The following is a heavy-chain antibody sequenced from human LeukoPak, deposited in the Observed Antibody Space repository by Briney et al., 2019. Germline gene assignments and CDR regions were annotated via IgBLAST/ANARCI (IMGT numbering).Heavy chain of an antibody. D-gene: IGHD6-19*01. Sequence: SETLSLTCAVYGGSFSGYYWSWIRQPPGKGLEWIGEINHSGSTNYNPSLKSRVTISVDTSKNQFSLKLSSVTAADTAVYYCARRQWLVLDYWGQGTLVTVSA. CDR1: GGSFSGYY. CDR2: INHSGST. J-gene: IGHJ4*02. CDR3: ARRQWLVLDY. V-gene: IGHV4-34*01.